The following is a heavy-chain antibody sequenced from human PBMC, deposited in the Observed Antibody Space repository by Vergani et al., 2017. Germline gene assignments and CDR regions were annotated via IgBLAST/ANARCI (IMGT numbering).Heavy chain of an antibody. CDR2: IYYSGST. J-gene: IGHJ4*02. Sequence: QVQLQESCPGLVKPSETLSLTCTVSGGSISSYYWSWIRQPPGKGLEWIGYIYYSGSTNYNPSLKSRVTISVATSKNQFSLKLSSVTAADTAVYYCARERYYYDSSGFDYWGQGTLVTVSS. CDR3: ARERYYYDSSGFDY. D-gene: IGHD3-22*01. V-gene: IGHV4-59*01. CDR1: GGSISSYY.